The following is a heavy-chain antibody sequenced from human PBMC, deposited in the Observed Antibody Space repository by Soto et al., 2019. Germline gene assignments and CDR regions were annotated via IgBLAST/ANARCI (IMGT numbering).Heavy chain of an antibody. CDR2: IYNDGTYS. J-gene: IGHJ4*02. V-gene: IGHV3-74*01. CDR3: TRGPRAISTGTGAY. D-gene: IGHD3-10*01. Sequence: EVQLVESGGGLVPPGGSVRLSCAASGFIFKMYWMHWVRQSPGKGLVWISRIYNDGTYSDYADSVRGRFTISRDNVNETLYLQMNNLRAEDSGLYYCTRGPRAISTGTGAYWGQGTQVTVSS. CDR1: GFIFKMYW.